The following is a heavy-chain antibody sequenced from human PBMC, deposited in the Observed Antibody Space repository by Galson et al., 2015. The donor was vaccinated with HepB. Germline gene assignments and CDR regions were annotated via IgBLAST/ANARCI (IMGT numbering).Heavy chain of an antibody. CDR3: AKEVKEDYSTATNY. D-gene: IGHD4-11*01. CDR1: GFTFSSYA. CDR2: ISGSGGST. Sequence: SLRLSCAASGFTFSSYAMSWVRQAPGKGLEWVSAISGSGGSTYYADSVKGRFTISRDNSKNTLYLQVNSLRAEDTAVYYCAKEVKEDYSTATNYWGQGTLVTVSS. V-gene: IGHV3-23*01. J-gene: IGHJ4*02.